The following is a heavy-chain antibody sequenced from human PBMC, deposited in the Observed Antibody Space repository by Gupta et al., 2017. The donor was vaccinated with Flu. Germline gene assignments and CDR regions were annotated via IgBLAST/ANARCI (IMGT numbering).Heavy chain of an antibody. CDR3: ATSTYCGGDCYKVDGY. V-gene: IGHV1-69*12. D-gene: IGHD2-21*02. J-gene: IGHJ4*02. CDR1: GGTFSRSA. CDR2: IIPISGTT. Sequence: QLQLVQPGAQVKKPASSVKVSCKASGGTFSRSAFSCVRQAPGQGLEWMAGIIPISGTTNYAQKFQGRVTISADESTTTAYMELSSLRSEDTAVYYCATSTYCGGDCYKVDGYWGQGTLVTVSS.